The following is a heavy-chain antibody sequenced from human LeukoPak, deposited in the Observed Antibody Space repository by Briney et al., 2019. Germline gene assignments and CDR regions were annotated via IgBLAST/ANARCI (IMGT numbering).Heavy chain of an antibody. J-gene: IGHJ5*02. Sequence: ASVKVSCKASGYTFTSYGTSWVRQAPGQGLEWMGWISAYNGNTNYAQKLQGRVTMTTDTSTSTAHMELRSLRSDDTAVYYCARAELRHNWFDPWGQGTLVTVSS. D-gene: IGHD1-26*01. CDR2: ISAYNGNT. V-gene: IGHV1-18*01. CDR3: ARAELRHNWFDP. CDR1: GYTFTSYG.